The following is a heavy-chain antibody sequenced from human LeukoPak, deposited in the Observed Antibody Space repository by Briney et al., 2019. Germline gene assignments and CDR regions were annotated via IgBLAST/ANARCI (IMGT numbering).Heavy chain of an antibody. CDR1: GFTITTYA. CDR3: ARDADIGVLDY. CDR2: ISYDGIDK. J-gene: IGHJ4*02. Sequence: PGGSLRLSCAASGFTITTYAIHWVRQAPGKGLEWVAVISYDGIDKYYADFVQGRFTTSRDNSKNTLYLEMNSLRPEDTAVYYCARDADIGVLDYWGQGTLVTVSS. D-gene: IGHD5-12*01. V-gene: IGHV3-30*01.